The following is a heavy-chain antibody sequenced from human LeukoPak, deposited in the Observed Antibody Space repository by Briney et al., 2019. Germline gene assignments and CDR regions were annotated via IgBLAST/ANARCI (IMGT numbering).Heavy chain of an antibody. V-gene: IGHV4-39*07. CDR2: IYYTGNT. D-gene: IGHD3-10*01. Sequence: PSETLSLTCSVSGDSIIGYYWGWIRQPPGKGLEWIGNIYYTGNTYYNSSLKSLVTISLDTSKNQFSLKVISMTAADTAAYYCTKSDGYGLIRICGRGTMVTVSS. J-gene: IGHJ3*02. CDR3: TKSDGYGLIRI. CDR1: GDSIIGYY.